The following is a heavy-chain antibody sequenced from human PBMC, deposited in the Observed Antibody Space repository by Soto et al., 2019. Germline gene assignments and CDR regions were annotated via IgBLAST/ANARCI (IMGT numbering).Heavy chain of an antibody. CDR3: AREGVGPTSGSFEY. J-gene: IGHJ4*02. Sequence: QVQLVKSGAEVKKPGSSMKVSCKVSGGTFSSYVLSWVRQAPGQGIQWMGRIIPMFGTTDYAENFQGRLTIIANESTSTAYMELSSLRSEDRALYFCAREGVGPTSGSFEYWGQGTLVSVST. D-gene: IGHD1-26*01. V-gene: IGHV1-69*15. CDR1: GGTFSSYV. CDR2: IIPMFGTT.